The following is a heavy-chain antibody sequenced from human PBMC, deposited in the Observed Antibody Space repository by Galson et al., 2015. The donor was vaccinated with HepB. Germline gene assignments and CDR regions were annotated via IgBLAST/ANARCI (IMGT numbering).Heavy chain of an antibody. J-gene: IGHJ6*02. V-gene: IGHV3-21*01. CDR2: ISSSSSYI. Sequence: SLRLSCAASGFTFSSYSMNWVRQAPGKGLEWVSSISSSSSYIYYADSVKGRFTISRDNAKNSLYLQMNSLRAEDTAVYYCARDLTTSAAPYYDILTGYYNMEYYYGMDVWGQGTTVTVSS. D-gene: IGHD3-9*01. CDR1: GFTFSSYS. CDR3: ARDLTTSAAPYYDILTGYYNMEYYYGMDV.